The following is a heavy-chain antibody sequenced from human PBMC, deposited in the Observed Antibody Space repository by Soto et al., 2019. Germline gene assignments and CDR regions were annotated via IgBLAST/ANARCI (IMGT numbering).Heavy chain of an antibody. Sequence: QVPLVESGGGVVQPGRSLRLSCAASGFTFSSYGMHWVRQAPGKGLECVAVISYDGSNKYYADSVKGRFTISRDNSKNTLYLQRNSLRAEDTDVYDCAKDTGYNWNYGAYCGQGPLVTVSS. J-gene: IGHJ4*02. V-gene: IGHV3-30*18. CDR1: GFTFSSYG. CDR2: ISYDGSNK. D-gene: IGHD1-7*01. CDR3: AKDTGYNWNYGAY.